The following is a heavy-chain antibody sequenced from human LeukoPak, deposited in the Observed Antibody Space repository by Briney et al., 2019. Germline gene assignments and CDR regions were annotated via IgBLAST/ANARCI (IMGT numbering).Heavy chain of an antibody. Sequence: GGSLRLSCAASGFTFSSYAMTWVRQPPGKGLEWVSTISGSGGRTYYADSVKGRFTISRDNSKNTLYLQMNSLRAEDTAVYYCAKGPDGGSWPNFDYWGQGTLVTVSS. CDR3: AKGPDGGSWPNFDY. J-gene: IGHJ4*02. CDR2: ISGSGGRT. D-gene: IGHD6-13*01. CDR1: GFTFSSYA. V-gene: IGHV3-23*01.